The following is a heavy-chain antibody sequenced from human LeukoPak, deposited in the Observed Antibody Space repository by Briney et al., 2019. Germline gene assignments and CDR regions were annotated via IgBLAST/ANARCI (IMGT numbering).Heavy chain of an antibody. Sequence: GGSLRLSCAASGFTFSSYGMSWVRQAPGKGLEWVSAISGSGGSTDYADSVKGRFTISRDNAKKSLFLQMNSLRAEDTAVYYCARDRGVALQLWTDLDYWGQGTLVTVSS. CDR1: GFTFSSYG. V-gene: IGHV3-23*01. J-gene: IGHJ4*02. D-gene: IGHD5-18*01. CDR2: ISGSGGST. CDR3: ARDRGVALQLWTDLDY.